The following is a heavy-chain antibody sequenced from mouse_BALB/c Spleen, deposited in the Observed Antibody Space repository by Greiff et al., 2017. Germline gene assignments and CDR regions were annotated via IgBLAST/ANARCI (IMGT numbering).Heavy chain of an antibody. CDR3: ARGGYYPYFDY. CDR2: INPYNDGT. J-gene: IGHJ2*01. CDR1: GYTFTSYV. Sequence: EVQLQESGPELVKPGASVKMSCKASGYTFTSYVMHWVKQKPGQGLEWIGYINPYNDGTKYNEKFKGKATLTSDKSSSTAYMELSSLTSEDSAVYYCARGGYYPYFDYWGQGTTLTVSS. V-gene: IGHV1-14*01. D-gene: IGHD2-3*01.